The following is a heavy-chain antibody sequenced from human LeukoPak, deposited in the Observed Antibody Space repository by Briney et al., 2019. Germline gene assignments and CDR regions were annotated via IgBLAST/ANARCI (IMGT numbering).Heavy chain of an antibody. CDR2: ISAYNGNT. Sequence: GASVKVSCKASGYTFTSYGISWVRQAPGQGLEWMGWISAYNGNTNYAQKLQGRVTMTTDTSTSTAYMELRSLRSDDTAVYYCARAIYGVAAYSGGLNWFDPWGQGTLVTVSS. V-gene: IGHV1-18*01. CDR1: GYTFTSYG. J-gene: IGHJ5*02. CDR3: ARAIYGVAAYSGGLNWFDP. D-gene: IGHD6-13*01.